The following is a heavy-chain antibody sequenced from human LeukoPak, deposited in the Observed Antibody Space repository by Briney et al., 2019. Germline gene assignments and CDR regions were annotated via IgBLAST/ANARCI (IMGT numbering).Heavy chain of an antibody. D-gene: IGHD1-14*01. CDR1: GFIFGKSW. CDR2: TDGSST. Sequence: GGSLSLSCAASGFIFGKSWMHWVRQAPGKGLVWVSRTDGSSTIYADSVKGRFSVSMDNAQNTLYLQMNSLRAEDTAVYYCARDDYNRLWGQGTLVTVSS. J-gene: IGHJ4*02. CDR3: ARDDYNRL. V-gene: IGHV3-74*01.